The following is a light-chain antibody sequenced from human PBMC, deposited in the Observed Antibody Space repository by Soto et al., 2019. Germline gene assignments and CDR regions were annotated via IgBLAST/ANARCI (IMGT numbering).Light chain of an antibody. V-gene: IGLV2-14*01. CDR1: SSDIGGHNY. CDR3: SSFRSSSTLEV. CDR2: EVT. J-gene: IGLJ2*01. Sequence: QSALTQPASVSGSPGQSITISCTGTSSDIGGHNYVSWYQQHPGKAPKLMIYEVTNRPSGVSSRFSGSKSGNTASLTISGLQAEDEADYYCSSFRSSSTLEVFGGGTKLTVL.